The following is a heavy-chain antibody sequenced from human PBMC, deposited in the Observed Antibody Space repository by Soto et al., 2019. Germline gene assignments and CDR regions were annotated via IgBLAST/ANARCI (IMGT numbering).Heavy chain of an antibody. D-gene: IGHD2-2*01. CDR3: ASWGYCSSTSCYA. J-gene: IGHJ5*02. CDR2: IYYSGST. V-gene: IGHV4-30-4*01. CDR1: GGSISSGDYY. Sequence: SETLSLTCTVSGGSISSGDYYWSWIRQPPGKGLEWIGYIYYSGSTYYNPSLKSRVTISVDTSKNQFSLKLSSVTAADTAVYYCASWGYCSSTSCYAWGQGTLVTVFS.